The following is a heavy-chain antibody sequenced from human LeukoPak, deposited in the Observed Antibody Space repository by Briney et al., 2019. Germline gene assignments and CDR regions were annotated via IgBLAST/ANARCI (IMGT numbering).Heavy chain of an antibody. V-gene: IGHV3-21*01. D-gene: IGHD3-3*01. J-gene: IGHJ4*02. CDR2: ISSSSSYI. CDR1: GFTFSSYS. Sequence: TGGSLRLSCAASGFTFSSYSMNWVRQAPGKGLEWVSSISSSSSYIYYADSVKGRFTISRDNAENSLYLQMNSLRAEDTAVYYCARDHYDFWSGYYWVDYWGQGTLVTVSS. CDR3: ARDHYDFWSGYYWVDY.